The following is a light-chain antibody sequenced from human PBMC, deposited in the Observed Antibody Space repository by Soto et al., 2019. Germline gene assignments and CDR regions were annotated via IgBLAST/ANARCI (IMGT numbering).Light chain of an antibody. CDR1: RSNVGRNS. J-gene: IGLJ3*02. CDR3: AAWDDSLNAWV. CDR2: SHD. Sequence: QSVVPQPPSASQTPGQRVPISCSGSRSNVGRNSVSWYQHVPGTAPKLLIYSHDQRPSGVPDRISASRSGTAASLAISGLRSEDEAFYYCAAWDDSLNAWVFGGGTKLTVL. V-gene: IGLV1-44*01.